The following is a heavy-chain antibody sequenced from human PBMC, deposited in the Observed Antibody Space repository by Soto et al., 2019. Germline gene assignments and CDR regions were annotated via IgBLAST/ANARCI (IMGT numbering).Heavy chain of an antibody. J-gene: IGHJ4*02. V-gene: IGHV3-23*01. CDR3: AKGSWFGELFRLLDY. CDR1: GFTFSSYA. CDR2: ISGSGGST. Sequence: VSLRLSCAASGFTFSSYAMSWVRQAPGKGLEWVSAISGSGGSTYYADSVKGRFTISRDNSKNTLYLQMNSLRAEDTAVYYCAKGSWFGELFRLLDYWGQGTLVTVSS. D-gene: IGHD3-10*01.